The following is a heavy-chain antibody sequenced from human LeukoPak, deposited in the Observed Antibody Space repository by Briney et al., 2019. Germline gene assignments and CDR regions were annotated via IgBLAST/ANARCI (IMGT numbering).Heavy chain of an antibody. V-gene: IGHV3-30*18. CDR2: ISYDGSNK. Sequence: GGSLRLSCAASGFTFSSYGMHWVRQAPGKGLEWVAVISYDGSNKYYADSVKGRFTISRDNSKNTLYLQMNSLRAEDTAVYYCANEGEVGATIKSSAHYYWGQGTLVTVSS. CDR1: GFTFSSYG. CDR3: ANEGEVGATIKSSAHYY. J-gene: IGHJ4*02. D-gene: IGHD1-26*01.